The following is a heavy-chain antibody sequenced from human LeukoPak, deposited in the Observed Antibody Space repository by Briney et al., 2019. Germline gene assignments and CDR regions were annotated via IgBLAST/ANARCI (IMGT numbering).Heavy chain of an antibody. CDR2: IWYDGSNK. D-gene: IGHD3-9*01. CDR3: AKAADWLAADYIDY. CDR1: GFTFSSYG. J-gene: IGHJ4*02. V-gene: IGHV3-33*06. Sequence: GGSLRLSCAASGFTFSSYGMHWVRQAPGKGLEWVAVIWYDGSNKYYADSVKGRFTISRDNSKNTLYLQMNSLRAEDTAVYYCAKAADWLAADYIDYWGQGTLVTVSS.